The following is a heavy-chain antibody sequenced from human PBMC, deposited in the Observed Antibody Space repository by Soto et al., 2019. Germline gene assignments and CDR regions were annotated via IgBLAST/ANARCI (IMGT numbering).Heavy chain of an antibody. J-gene: IGHJ4*02. V-gene: IGHV1-2*04. Sequence: ASVKVSCKASGYTFTGYYMRWVRQAPGQGLEWMGWINPNSGGTNYAQKFQGWVTMTRDTSISTAYMELSRLRSDDTAVYYCARGNIGYCSGGSCSGDYWGQGTLVTVSS. CDR3: ARGNIGYCSGGSCSGDY. D-gene: IGHD2-15*01. CDR2: INPNSGGT. CDR1: GYTFTGYY.